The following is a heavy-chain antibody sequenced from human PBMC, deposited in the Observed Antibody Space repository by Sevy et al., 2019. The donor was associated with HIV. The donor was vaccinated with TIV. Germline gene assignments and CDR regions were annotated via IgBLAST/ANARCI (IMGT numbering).Heavy chain of an antibody. CDR2: INTDGKII. CDR3: ARGSRGTFGS. D-gene: IGHD1-26*01. CDR1: GFTFTSDY. V-gene: IGHV3-74*01. J-gene: IGHJ4*02. Sequence: GGSLRLSCAASGFTFTSDYMHWVRQPPGKGPVWVSHINTDGKIIRYADSVKGRFTTSSDNAKNTLYLQMNGLRAEDTAVYYCARGSRGTFGSWGQGTLVTVSS.